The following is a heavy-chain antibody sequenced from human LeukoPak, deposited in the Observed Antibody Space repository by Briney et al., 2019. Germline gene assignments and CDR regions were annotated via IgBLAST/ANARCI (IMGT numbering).Heavy chain of an antibody. J-gene: IGHJ5*02. D-gene: IGHD2-15*01. CDR1: GGSVSSAGYF. CDR3: ARVSFHSGGPGP. Sequence: TLSLTCTVSGGSVSSAGYFWNWIRHHPGKGLEWIGYIYYSGSTYYNPSLKSRVTISADTSTNQFSLNLTSVTAADTAVYYCARVSFHSGGPGPWGQGTLVTVSS. V-gene: IGHV4-31*03. CDR2: IYYSGST.